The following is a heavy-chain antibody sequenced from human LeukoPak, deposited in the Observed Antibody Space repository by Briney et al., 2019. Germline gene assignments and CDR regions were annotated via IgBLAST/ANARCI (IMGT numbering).Heavy chain of an antibody. Sequence: GGSLRLSCAASGFTFDDYGMSWVRQAPGKGLEWVSGINWNGGSTGYADSVKGRFTISRANARNSLYLQMNSLRAEDTALYYCARVMAFWNAHYYMDVWGKGTTVTVSS. CDR1: GFTFDDYG. J-gene: IGHJ6*03. V-gene: IGHV3-20*04. CDR3: ARVMAFWNAHYYMDV. D-gene: IGHD1-1*01. CDR2: INWNGGST.